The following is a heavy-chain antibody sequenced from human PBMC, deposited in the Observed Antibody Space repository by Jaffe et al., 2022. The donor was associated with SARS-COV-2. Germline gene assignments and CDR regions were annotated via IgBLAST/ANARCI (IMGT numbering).Heavy chain of an antibody. V-gene: IGHV3-66*02. CDR2: IYSGGYT. J-gene: IGHJ4*02. CDR3: ASHVDYGDYFSKNFDY. Sequence: EVHLVESGGGLVQPGGSLRLSCAASGFTVSSNYMSWVRQAPGKGLEWVSVIYSGGYTYYADSVKGRFTISRDNSKDTLYLQMNSLRVEDTAVYYCASHVDYGDYFSKNFDYWGQGTLVTVSS. CDR1: GFTVSSNY. D-gene: IGHD4-17*01.